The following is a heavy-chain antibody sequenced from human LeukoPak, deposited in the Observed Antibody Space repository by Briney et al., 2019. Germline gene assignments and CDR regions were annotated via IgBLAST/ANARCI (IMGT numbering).Heavy chain of an antibody. J-gene: IGHJ4*02. Sequence: GGSLRLSCAASGFSFSSHAMHWVRQASGKGLEWVGRIRSKANSYATAYAASVKGRFTISRDDSKNTAYLQMNSLKTEDTAVYYCTSHDYYGSGSFDYWGQGTLVTVSS. CDR3: TSHDYYGSGSFDY. CDR2: IRSKANSYAT. D-gene: IGHD3-10*01. CDR1: GFSFSSHA. V-gene: IGHV3-73*01.